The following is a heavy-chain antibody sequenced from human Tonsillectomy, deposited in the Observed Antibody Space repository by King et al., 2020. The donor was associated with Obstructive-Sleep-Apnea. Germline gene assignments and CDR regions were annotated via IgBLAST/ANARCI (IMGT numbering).Heavy chain of an antibody. D-gene: IGHD3-22*01. CDR2: INTNTGNP. CDR3: ATLYYVDSSDYLASFDY. Sequence: QLVQSGSELKKPGASVTISCRTSGYNFPTYSMNWVRQAPGQGLEWVGYINTNTGNPTYAQAFTGRFVFSLDSPVSTAYLQISSLKPEDTAVYYCATLYYVDSSDYLASFDYWGQGTLVTVSS. J-gene: IGHJ4*02. V-gene: IGHV7-4-1*02. CDR1: GYNFPTYS.